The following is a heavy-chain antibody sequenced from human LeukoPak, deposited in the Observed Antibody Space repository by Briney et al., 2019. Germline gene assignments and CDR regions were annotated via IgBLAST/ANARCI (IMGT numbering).Heavy chain of an antibody. J-gene: IGHJ4*02. D-gene: IGHD3-22*01. CDR1: NASVTSHH. CDR2: VHFSGST. V-gene: IGHV4-4*07. Sequence: SETLSLTSAVFNASVTSHHWAWIRQPAGKGLEWVGRVHFSGSTNYNPFLRSRLALSLDKTKNELSLTLKSVSAADTAVYYCARDDSSRDDSGGYHYWGRGVLVTVSS. CDR3: ARDDSSRDDSGGYHY.